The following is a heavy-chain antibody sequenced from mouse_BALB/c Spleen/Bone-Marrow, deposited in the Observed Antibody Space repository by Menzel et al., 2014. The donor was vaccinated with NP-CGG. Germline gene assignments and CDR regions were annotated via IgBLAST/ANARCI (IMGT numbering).Heavy chain of an antibody. D-gene: IGHD4-1*01. Sequence: VKVVESGSGLVAPSQSLSITCTVSGFSLTSYGVNWVRQPPGKGLEWLGVIWAGGSTNYNLALMSRLSISKDNSKSQVFLKMNSLQTDDTAMYYCARDPRTGTGAMDYWGQGTSVTVSS. CDR2: IWAGGST. J-gene: IGHJ4*01. V-gene: IGHV2-9*02. CDR3: ARDPRTGTGAMDY. CDR1: GFSLTSYG.